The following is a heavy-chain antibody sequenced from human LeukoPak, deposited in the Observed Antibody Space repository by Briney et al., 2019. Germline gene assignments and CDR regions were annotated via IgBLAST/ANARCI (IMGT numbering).Heavy chain of an antibody. Sequence: GASVKVSCKASGGTFSSYAISWVRQAPGQGLEWMGRIIPMFGTTNYAQRFQGRVTITADESTSTAYMEVSSLRSEDTAVYYCARVYSSSWPSEGYYYMDVWGKGTTVTVSS. V-gene: IGHV1-69*13. J-gene: IGHJ6*03. D-gene: IGHD6-13*01. CDR2: IIPMFGTT. CDR3: ARVYSSSWPSEGYYYMDV. CDR1: GGTFSSYA.